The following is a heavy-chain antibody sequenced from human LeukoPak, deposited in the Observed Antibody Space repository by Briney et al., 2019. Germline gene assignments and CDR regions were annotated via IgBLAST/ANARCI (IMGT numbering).Heavy chain of an antibody. CDR3: ARDTVWVGYCSSTSCYNYYGMDV. V-gene: IGHV1-8*01. J-gene: IGHJ6*02. D-gene: IGHD2-2*03. CDR1: GYTFTSYD. CDR2: MNPNSGNT. Sequence: ASVKVSCKASGYTFTSYDINWVRQATGQGLEWMGWMNPNSGNTGYAQKFQGRVTMTRNTSISTAYMELRSLRSDDTAVYYCARDTVWVGYCSSTSCYNYYGMDVWGQGTTVTVSS.